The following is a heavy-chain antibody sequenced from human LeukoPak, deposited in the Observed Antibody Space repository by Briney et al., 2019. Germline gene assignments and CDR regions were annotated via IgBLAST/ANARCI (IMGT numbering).Heavy chain of an antibody. CDR1: GFTFSNYW. V-gene: IGHV3-74*01. J-gene: IGHJ4*02. CDR3: AREILAPGKTHDY. Sequence: GGSLRLSCAASGFTFSNYWMHWVRQVPGKGLVWVSRINDDGGATFYANSVKGRFTIPRDNSKNTLFLQIDSLRAEHTAVYYCAREILAPGKTHDYGGEGTLVTVSS. CDR2: INDDGGAT.